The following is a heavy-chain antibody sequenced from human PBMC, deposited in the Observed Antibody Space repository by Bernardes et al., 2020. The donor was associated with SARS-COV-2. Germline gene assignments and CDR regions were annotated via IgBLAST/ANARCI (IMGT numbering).Heavy chain of an antibody. CDR1: GGSISSSY. D-gene: IGHD2-2*01. V-gene: IGHV4-59*01. Sequence: SETLSLTCTVSGGSISSSYWNWIRQPPGRGLEWIGYIYYSGSTDYNPSLKSRVTMSVDSSKNQFSLRLSSVTAADTAVYYCARWNQLVSALDSWGQGTLVTVSS. CDR2: IYYSGST. CDR3: ARWNQLVSALDS. J-gene: IGHJ4*02.